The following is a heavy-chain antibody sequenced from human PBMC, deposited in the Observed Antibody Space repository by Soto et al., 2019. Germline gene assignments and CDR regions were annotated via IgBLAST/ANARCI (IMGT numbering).Heavy chain of an antibody. D-gene: IGHD6-13*01. J-gene: IGHJ4*02. CDR2: INPNGGGT. V-gene: IGHV1-2*02. CDR3: TRLQTAEAGPLN. CDR1: GYIFPDYY. Sequence: ASVKVSCKASGYIFPDYYVHWVRQAPGEGLEWMGRINPNGGGTNYADSVKGRFTISRDNAKNTLYLHMSSLRAEDTAVYYCTRLQTAEAGPLNWGQGTLVTVSS.